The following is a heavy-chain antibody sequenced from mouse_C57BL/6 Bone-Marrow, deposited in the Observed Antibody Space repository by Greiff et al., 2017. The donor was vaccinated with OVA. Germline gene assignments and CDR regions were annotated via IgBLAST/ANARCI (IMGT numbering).Heavy chain of an antibody. CDR3: AITTVVPSYYSMDY. V-gene: IGHV1-69*01. CDR2: IDPSDSYN. Sequence: QVQLQQPGAELVMPGASVKLSCTASGYTFTSYWMHWVKQRPGQGLEWIGEIDPSDSYNNSNQKFKGKSTLTVDKSSSTAYMQLSRLTSEDSAVYSCAITTVVPSYYSMDYWGQGTSVTVSS. D-gene: IGHD1-1*01. CDR1: GYTFTSYW. J-gene: IGHJ4*01.